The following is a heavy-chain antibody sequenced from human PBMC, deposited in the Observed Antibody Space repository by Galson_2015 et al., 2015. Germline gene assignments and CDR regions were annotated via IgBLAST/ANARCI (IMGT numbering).Heavy chain of an antibody. Sequence: LTCAVSGGSISSSNWWRWVRQPPGKGLEWLGEIYHSGSTNYNPSLKSRVTISVDKSKNQFSLKLSSVTAEDTAVYYCARAETGITGSMDQIDYWGQGTLVTVSS. D-gene: IGHD1-20*01. CDR2: IYHSGST. CDR1: GGSISSSNW. V-gene: IGHV4-4*02. CDR3: ARAETGITGSMDQIDY. J-gene: IGHJ4*02.